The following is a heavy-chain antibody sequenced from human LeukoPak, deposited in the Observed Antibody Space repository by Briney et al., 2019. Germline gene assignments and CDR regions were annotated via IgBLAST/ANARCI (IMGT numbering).Heavy chain of an antibody. J-gene: IGHJ5*02. CDR2: INSDGSSSSP. Sequence: GGSLRLSCAASGFTFSSYWMHWVRQTPGKGLVWVSRINSDGSSSSPSYADSVKGRFTISRDNAKNTLYLQMNSLRAEDTAVYYCARDDLVGATRFDPWGQGTLVTVSS. CDR3: ARDDLVGATRFDP. CDR1: GFTFSSYW. V-gene: IGHV3-74*01. D-gene: IGHD1-26*01.